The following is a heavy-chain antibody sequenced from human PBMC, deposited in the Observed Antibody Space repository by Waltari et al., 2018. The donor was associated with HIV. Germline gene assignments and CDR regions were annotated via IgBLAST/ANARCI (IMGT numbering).Heavy chain of an antibody. CDR3: VKSTLLGVAPSEWFDV. J-gene: IGHJ6*01. Sequence: QIQVQESGPGLVRPSETLSLTRNVYGAPILGYYWGWVRQSVAKKGGVAKKLEWIARMYKGRSPSVRVGLNSRLSMSRDTSNNLGGLSLKSGTAADAGIDYCVKSTLLGVAPSEWFDVGGPATPATVSS. D-gene: IGHD3-3*01. CDR1: GAPILGYY. V-gene: IGHV4-4*07. CDR2: MYKGRSP.